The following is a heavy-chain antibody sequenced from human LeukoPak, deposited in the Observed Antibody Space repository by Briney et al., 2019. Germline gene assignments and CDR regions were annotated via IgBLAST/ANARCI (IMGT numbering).Heavy chain of an antibody. CDR1: GFTFSSYG. D-gene: IGHD4-17*01. Sequence: PGRSLRLSCAASGFTFSSYGMHWVRQAPGKGLEWVAVIWYDGSNKYYADSVKGRFTISRDNSKNTLYLQMNSLRAEDTAVYYCAKDATVTTRYFDYWGQGTLVTVSS. J-gene: IGHJ4*02. CDR3: AKDATVTTRYFDY. CDR2: IWYDGSNK. V-gene: IGHV3-33*06.